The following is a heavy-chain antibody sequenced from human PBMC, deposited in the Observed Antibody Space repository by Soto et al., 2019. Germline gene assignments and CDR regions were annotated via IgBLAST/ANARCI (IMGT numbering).Heavy chain of an antibody. J-gene: IGHJ6*02. CDR3: IAEGTGTTLASRYGMDV. Sequence: PGGSLRLCCTASGLTFGDYGMSWFRQAPGKGLEWVGFIRSKAYGGTTEYAASVKGRFTISRDDSKSIAYLQMNSLKTEDTAVYYCIAEGTGTTLASRYGMDVWGQGTTVTVSS. CDR1: GLTFGDYG. CDR2: IRSKAYGGTT. V-gene: IGHV3-49*03. D-gene: IGHD1-1*01.